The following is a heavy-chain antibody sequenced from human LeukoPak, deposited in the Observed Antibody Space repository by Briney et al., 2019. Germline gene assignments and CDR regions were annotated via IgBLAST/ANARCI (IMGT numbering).Heavy chain of an antibody. CDR2: IYYSGST. J-gene: IGHJ4*02. D-gene: IGHD1-26*01. CDR3: ASSPGIVGATTFDY. CDR1: GGSISSYY. V-gene: IGHV4-59*08. Sequence: PSETLSLTCTVSGGSISSYYWSWIRQPPGKGLEWIGYIYYSGSTNYNPSPKSRVTISVDTSKNQFSLKLSSVTAADTAVYYCASSPGIVGATTFDYWGQGTLVTVSS.